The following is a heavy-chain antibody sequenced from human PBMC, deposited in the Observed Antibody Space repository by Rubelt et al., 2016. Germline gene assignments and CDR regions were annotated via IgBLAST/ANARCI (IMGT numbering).Heavy chain of an antibody. Sequence: QLQLQESGPGLVKPSETLSLTCTVSGYSISSGYYWGWIRQPPGKGLEWIGSIYHSGSTYYNPSLKSRVTISVGTSKNQFSLQLNSVTPEATAVYYCARVGAATGTFDGWGQGTLVTVSS. CDR1: GYSISSGYY. CDR3: ARVGAATGTFDG. J-gene: IGHJ4*02. V-gene: IGHV4-38-2*02. CDR2: IYHSGST. D-gene: IGHD6-13*01.